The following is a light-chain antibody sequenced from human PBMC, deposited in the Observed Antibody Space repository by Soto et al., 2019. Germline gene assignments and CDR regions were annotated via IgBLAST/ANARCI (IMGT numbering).Light chain of an antibody. CDR3: SSYAGSNTFV. V-gene: IGLV2-8*01. Sequence: QSVLTQPPSASGSPGQSVTISCTGTSSDVGAYNYVSWYQQHPGKAPNLMIYEVTKRPSGVPDRFSGSKSGNTASLTVSGLQAEVEADYYCSSYAGSNTFVFGTGTKVTVL. CDR1: SSDVGAYNY. CDR2: EVT. J-gene: IGLJ1*01.